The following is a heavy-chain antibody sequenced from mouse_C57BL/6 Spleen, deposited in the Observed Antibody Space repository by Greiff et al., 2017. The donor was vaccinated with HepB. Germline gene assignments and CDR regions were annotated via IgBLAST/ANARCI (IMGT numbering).Heavy chain of an antibody. V-gene: IGHV1-50*01. Sequence: QVQLQQPGAELVKPGASVKLSCKASGYTFTSYWMQGVKQRPGQGLEWIGEIDPSDSYTNYNQKFKGKATLTVDTSSSTAYMQLSSLTSEDSAVYYCATYYYGSHYFDYWGQGTTLTVSS. CDR3: ATYYYGSHYFDY. J-gene: IGHJ2*01. D-gene: IGHD1-1*01. CDR2: IDPSDSYT. CDR1: GYTFTSYW.